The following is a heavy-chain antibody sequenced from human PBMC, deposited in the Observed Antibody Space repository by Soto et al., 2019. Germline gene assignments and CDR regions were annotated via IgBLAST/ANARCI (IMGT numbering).Heavy chain of an antibody. D-gene: IGHD2-21*02. CDR2: VNPSGGHT. Sequence: QVQLVQSGAEVKKPGASVKVSCKASGDTFTDYYIHWVRQAPGQGLEWMGTVNPSGGHTTYAQHCLGRMTMTRDTSTSTLYLELTSLTSEDPAIYYCARGGHVVVVTAAVDYWGQGTLVTVSS. CDR3: ARGGHVVVVTAAVDY. J-gene: IGHJ4*02. CDR1: GDTFTDYY. V-gene: IGHV1-46*01.